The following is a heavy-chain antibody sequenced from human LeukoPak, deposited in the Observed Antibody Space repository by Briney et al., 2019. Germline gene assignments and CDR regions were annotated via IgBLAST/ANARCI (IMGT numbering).Heavy chain of an antibody. CDR2: IKQDGSEK. Sequence: GGSLRLSCAASGFTFSSYWMSWVRQAPGKGLEWVANIKQDGSEKYYVDSVKGRFTISRDNAKNSLYLQMNSLRAEDTAVYYCARVGAWGLGDAFDIWGQGTMVTVSS. J-gene: IGHJ3*02. CDR3: ARVGAWGLGDAFDI. D-gene: IGHD1-26*01. CDR1: GFTFSSYW. V-gene: IGHV3-7*01.